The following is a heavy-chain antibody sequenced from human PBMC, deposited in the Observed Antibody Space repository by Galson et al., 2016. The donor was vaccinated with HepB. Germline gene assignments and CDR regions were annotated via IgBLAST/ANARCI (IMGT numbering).Heavy chain of an antibody. CDR2: ISSSGSTI. D-gene: IGHD3-3*01. V-gene: IGHV3-11*01. Sequence: SLRLSCAASGITFSDSYMTWIRQAPGKGLEWLSYISSSGSTIYYADSVKGRFTISRDNAKSSLYLQMNSLSAEDTAVYYCARVMVDYHYWSNKPKHYYSGMDVWGQGTTVTVSS. CDR3: ARVMVDYHYWSNKPKHYYSGMDV. J-gene: IGHJ6*02. CDR1: GITFSDSY.